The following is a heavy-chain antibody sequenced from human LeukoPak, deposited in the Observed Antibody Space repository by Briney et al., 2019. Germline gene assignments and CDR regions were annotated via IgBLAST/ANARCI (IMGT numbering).Heavy chain of an antibody. CDR2: IYAGGSI. V-gene: IGHV3-66*02. D-gene: IGHD4-17*01. J-gene: IGHJ4*02. CDR3: ARDVDYAEGY. Sequence: GGSLRLSCAASGFTVSRNYMIGVRQAPGKGLEWVSIIYAGGSIYYADSVKGRFTISRDNSKNTLYLQMHSLRGEDTAVYYCARDVDYAEGYWGQGTLVTVSS. CDR1: GFTVSRNY.